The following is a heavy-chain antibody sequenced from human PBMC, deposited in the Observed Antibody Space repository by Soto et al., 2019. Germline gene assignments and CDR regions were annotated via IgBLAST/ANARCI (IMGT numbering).Heavy chain of an antibody. CDR1: GFTFSGCG. V-gene: IGHV3-30*18. D-gene: IGHD3-10*01. J-gene: IGHJ4*02. Sequence: GGTLRLSCVASGFTFSGCGMHWVRQAPGKGLEWVAVISYDGSNKYYAESVKVRLTISRDNSKNKLYLEMNRLRAEDTAVYYCAKERLGRGVTYXWGQGTLFTVSX. CDR3: AKERLGRGVTYX. CDR2: ISYDGSNK.